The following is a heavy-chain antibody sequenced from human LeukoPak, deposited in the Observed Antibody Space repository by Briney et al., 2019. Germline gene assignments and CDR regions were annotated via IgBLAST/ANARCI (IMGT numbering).Heavy chain of an antibody. CDR2: ISGSGDST. Sequence: GGSLRLSCAASGFTFTNYAMSWVRQAPGKGLEWVSGISGSGDSTYYADSVKGRFTISRDNSKNTLYLQMNSLRAEDTAVYYCARDHGYSYGTLLDYYGMDVWGQGTTVTVSS. V-gene: IGHV3-23*01. J-gene: IGHJ6*02. CDR3: ARDHGYSYGTLLDYYGMDV. D-gene: IGHD5-18*01. CDR1: GFTFTNYA.